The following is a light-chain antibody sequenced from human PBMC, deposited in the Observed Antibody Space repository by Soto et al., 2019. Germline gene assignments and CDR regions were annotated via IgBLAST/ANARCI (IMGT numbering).Light chain of an antibody. CDR2: NVI. CDR3: CSYAGSYTYV. CDR1: SSDVGGYNF. V-gene: IGLV2-11*01. Sequence: LAQPRSVSGSPGQSVTISCTGTSSDVGGYNFVSWYQHRPGEAPKLMIYNVIQRPSGVPDRFSASKSGNTASLSISGLQAEDEADYYCCSYAGSYTYVFGIGTKV. J-gene: IGLJ1*01.